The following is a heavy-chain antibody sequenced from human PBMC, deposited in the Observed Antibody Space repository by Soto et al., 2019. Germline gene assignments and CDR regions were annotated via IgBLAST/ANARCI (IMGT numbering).Heavy chain of an antibody. CDR1: GGTFRTSA. CDR2: IMPVFPTP. D-gene: IGHD3-3*02. V-gene: IGHV1-69*12. J-gene: IGHJ6*02. Sequence: QVQLVQYGAEVKKPGSSVRVSCKTSGGTFRTSAISWVRQAPGQGLEWMGGIMPVFPTPDYAQKFQGRVTITADESTSTVYMELSSLRSEDTAVYYCARDKDLQQLGGNYYYILDVWGQGTTVTVSS. CDR3: ARDKDLQQLGGNYYYILDV.